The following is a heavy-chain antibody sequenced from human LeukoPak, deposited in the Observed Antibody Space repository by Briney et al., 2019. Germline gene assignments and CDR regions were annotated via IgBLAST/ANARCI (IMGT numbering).Heavy chain of an antibody. V-gene: IGHV3-74*01. CDR1: GFTFISYW. J-gene: IGHJ4*02. CDR3: ARDAPGNTALDY. D-gene: IGHD5-18*01. Sequence: GGSLRLSCAAFGFTFISYWMHWVRQAPGKGLVWVSRINGYGSSTDFADSVKGRFTISRDNAKNTLYLQMNSLRAEDTAVYYCARDAPGNTALDYWGQGTLVTVSS. CDR2: INGYGSST.